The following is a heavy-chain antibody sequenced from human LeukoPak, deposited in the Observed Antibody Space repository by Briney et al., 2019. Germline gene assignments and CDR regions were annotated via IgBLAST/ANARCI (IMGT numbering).Heavy chain of an antibody. CDR3: ARVIAVAGTHWFDP. V-gene: IGHV4-59*01. CDR2: IYYSGST. D-gene: IGHD6-19*01. Sequence: SETLSLTCTVSGGSISSYYWSWIRQPPGKGLEWSGYIYYSGSTNYNPSLKSRVTISVDTSKNQFSLKLSSVTAADTAVYYCARVIAVAGTHWFDPWGQGTLVTVSS. CDR1: GGSISSYY. J-gene: IGHJ5*02.